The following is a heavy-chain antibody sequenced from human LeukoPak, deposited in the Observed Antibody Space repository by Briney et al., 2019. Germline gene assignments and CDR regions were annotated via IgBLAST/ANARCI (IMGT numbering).Heavy chain of an antibody. D-gene: IGHD2-2*01. J-gene: IGHJ4*02. CDR1: GFTFSDYV. Sequence: GGSLRLSCAASGFTFSDYVMSWVRQAPGKGLEWVSAISGSGGSTYYGDSVKGRFTISRDNSKNTLYLQMNSLRAEDTAVYYCAKYANGGPQDYWGQGTLVTFSP. V-gene: IGHV3-23*01. CDR2: ISGSGGST. CDR3: AKYANGGPQDY.